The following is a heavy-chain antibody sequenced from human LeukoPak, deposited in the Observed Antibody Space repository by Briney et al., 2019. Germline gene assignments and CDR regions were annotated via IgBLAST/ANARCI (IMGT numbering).Heavy chain of an antibody. CDR2: VSPGGVSP. D-gene: IGHD2-21*01. CDR1: GLSFNKDV. J-gene: IGHJ3*02. Sequence: GGSLRLSCVVSGLSFNKDVMSWFRQAPGKGLEWVSSVSPGGVSPNHADSVKGRFTVSRDDSLNTLYLQMNSLRVDDTAVYYCARGDPPPRIAFDIWGQGTMVTVSS. V-gene: IGHV3-23*01. CDR3: ARGDPPPRIAFDI.